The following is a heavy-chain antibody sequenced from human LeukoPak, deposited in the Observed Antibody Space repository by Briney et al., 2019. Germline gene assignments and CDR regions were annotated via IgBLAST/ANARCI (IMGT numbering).Heavy chain of an antibody. D-gene: IGHD2-15*01. V-gene: IGHV4-34*01. CDR1: GGSFSGYY. Sequence: PSETLSLTCAVYGGSFSGYYWSWIRQPPGKGLEWIGEINHSGSTNYNPSLKSRVTISVDTSKNQFSLKLSSVTAADTAVYYCASRGTYWGQGTLVTVSS. CDR2: INHSGST. CDR3: ASRGTY. J-gene: IGHJ4*02.